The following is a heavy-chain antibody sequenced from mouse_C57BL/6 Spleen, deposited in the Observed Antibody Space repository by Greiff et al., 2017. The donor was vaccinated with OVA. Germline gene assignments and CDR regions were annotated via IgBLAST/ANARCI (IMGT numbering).Heavy chain of an antibody. Sequence: EVQLVESGPGLVKPSQSLSLTCSVTGYSITSGYYWNWIRQFPGNKLEWMGYISYDGSNNYNPSLKNRISITRDTSKNQFFLKLNSVTTEDTATYYCARGNDRDAMDYWGQGTSVTVSS. D-gene: IGHD2-12*01. V-gene: IGHV3-6*01. CDR1: GYSITSGYY. J-gene: IGHJ4*01. CDR2: ISYDGSN. CDR3: ARGNDRDAMDY.